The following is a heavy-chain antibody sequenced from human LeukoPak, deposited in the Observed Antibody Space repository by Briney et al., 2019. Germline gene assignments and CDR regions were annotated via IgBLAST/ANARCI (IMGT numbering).Heavy chain of an antibody. D-gene: IGHD3-9*01. Sequence: GGSLRLSCAASGFTFRSYSMNCVRQAPGKALEWVSSISSSSSYIYYADSVKGRFPISRDNAKNSLYLQMNSLRAEDTAVYYCARDRSRYDILTGYRGDYWGQGTLVTVSS. CDR2: ISSSSSYI. J-gene: IGHJ4*02. CDR1: GFTFRSYS. V-gene: IGHV3-21*01. CDR3: ARDRSRYDILTGYRGDY.